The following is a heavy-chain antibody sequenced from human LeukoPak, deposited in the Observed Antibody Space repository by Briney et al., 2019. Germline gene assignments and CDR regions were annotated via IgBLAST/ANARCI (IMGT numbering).Heavy chain of an antibody. CDR2: IYHSGST. V-gene: IGHV4-30-2*01. D-gene: IGHD3-10*01. CDR1: GGSISSGGYS. J-gene: IGHJ5*02. Sequence: SETLSLICAVSGGSISSGGYSWSWIRQPPGKGLEWIGYIYHSGSTYYNPSLKSRVTISVGRSKNQFSLKLSSVTAADTAVYYCAREGITMVRGVIANWFDPWGQGTLVTVSS. CDR3: AREGITMVRGVIANWFDP.